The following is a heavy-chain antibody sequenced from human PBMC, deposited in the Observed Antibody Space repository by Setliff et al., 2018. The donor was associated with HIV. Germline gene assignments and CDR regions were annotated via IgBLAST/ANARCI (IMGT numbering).Heavy chain of an antibody. V-gene: IGHV1-3*01. Sequence: ASVKVSCKASGYSFTNYAMHWVRQAPGQRLEWMGWINVGNDNTKYSQTLQGRVTIAGDTSASTAYMELSSLRSEDTAVYYCARTVNDYGDYYFDYWGQGTLVTVSS. CDR2: INVGNDNT. CDR1: GYSFTNYA. D-gene: IGHD4-17*01. J-gene: IGHJ4*02. CDR3: ARTVNDYGDYYFDY.